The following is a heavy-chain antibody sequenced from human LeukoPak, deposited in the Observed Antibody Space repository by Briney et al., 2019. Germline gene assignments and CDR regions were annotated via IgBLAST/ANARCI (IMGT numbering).Heavy chain of an antibody. CDR1: GYTFTSYG. D-gene: IGHD2-2*02. Sequence: ASVKVSCKASGYTFTSYGISWVRQAPGQGLEWMGWISAYNGNTNYAQKLQGRVTMTTDTSTSTAYMELRSLRSDDTAVYYCAKASRRHCPNTSCYTLDYWGQGTLVTGSS. V-gene: IGHV1-18*01. J-gene: IGHJ4*02. CDR2: ISAYNGNT. CDR3: AKASRRHCPNTSCYTLDY.